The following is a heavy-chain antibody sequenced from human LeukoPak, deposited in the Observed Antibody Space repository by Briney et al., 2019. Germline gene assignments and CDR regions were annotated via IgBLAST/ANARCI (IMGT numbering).Heavy chain of an antibody. CDR1: GYTFTGYY. D-gene: IGHD6-19*01. CDR2: INPNSGGT. V-gene: IGHV1-2*02. J-gene: IGHJ5*02. Sequence: GASVKVSCKASGYTFTGYYMHWVRQAPGQGLEWMGWINPNSGGTNYAQKFQGRVTMTRDTSITTAYMELSRLRSDDTAVCYCARVVAGNWFDPWGQGTLVTVSS. CDR3: ARVVAGNWFDP.